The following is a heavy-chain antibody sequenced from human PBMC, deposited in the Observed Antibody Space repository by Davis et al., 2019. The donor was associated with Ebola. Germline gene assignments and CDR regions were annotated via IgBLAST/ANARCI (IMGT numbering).Heavy chain of an antibody. Sequence: GESLKISCTDSVITFSSYAMTWVRQAPGKGLEWVTFIRFDASKKHYGDSVKGRFTISRDNSKNTLYLQMNSLRAEDTAVYYCAKNNGYSGYGRMDVWGKGTTVTVSS. J-gene: IGHJ6*04. CDR3: AKNNGYSGYGRMDV. D-gene: IGHD5-12*01. CDR1: VITFSSYA. V-gene: IGHV3-30*02. CDR2: IRFDASKK.